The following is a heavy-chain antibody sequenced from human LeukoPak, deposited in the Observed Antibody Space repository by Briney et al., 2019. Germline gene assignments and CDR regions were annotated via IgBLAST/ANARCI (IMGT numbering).Heavy chain of an antibody. CDR2: NNGDGSTT. J-gene: IGHJ4*02. Sequence: GGSLRLSCVASGFSLSGYWMYWVRQAPGKGLMYISRNNGDGSTTNYADVVKGRFTMPRDNAKNSLYLQMNSLRAEDTAVYYCARDGLAAAGTDYWGQGTLVTVSS. CDR3: ARDGLAAAGTDY. D-gene: IGHD6-13*01. V-gene: IGHV3-74*01. CDR1: GFSLSGYW.